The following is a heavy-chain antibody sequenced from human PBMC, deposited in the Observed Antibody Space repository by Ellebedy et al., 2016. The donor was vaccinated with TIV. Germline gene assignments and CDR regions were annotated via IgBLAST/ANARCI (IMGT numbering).Heavy chain of an antibody. V-gene: IGHV3-7*03. CDR3: ARDDWGPAGP. CDR1: GFTFSIYW. CDR2: TDHDGRVK. D-gene: IGHD3-9*01. Sequence: GESLEISCVTSGFTFSIYWMSWVRQAPGKGLEWVANTDHDGRVKFYVDSVEGRFTISRDNAKNSLYLQMNSLRAEDTAVYYCARDDWGPAGPWGQGTLVTVSS. J-gene: IGHJ5*02.